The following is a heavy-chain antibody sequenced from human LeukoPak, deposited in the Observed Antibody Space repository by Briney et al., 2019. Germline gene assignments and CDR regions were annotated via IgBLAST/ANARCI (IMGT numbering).Heavy chain of an antibody. CDR3: ARVFSDYYDSSGYYPLGYFDL. J-gene: IGHJ2*01. CDR1: GGSISSGGYY. V-gene: IGHV4-31*03. CDR2: IYYSGST. Sequence: PSQTLSLTCTVSGGSISSGGYYWSWIRQRPGKGLEWIGYIYYSGSTYYNPSLKSRVTISVDTSKNQFSLKLSSVTAADTAVYYCARVFSDYYDSSGYYPLGYFDLWGRGTLVTVSS. D-gene: IGHD3-22*01.